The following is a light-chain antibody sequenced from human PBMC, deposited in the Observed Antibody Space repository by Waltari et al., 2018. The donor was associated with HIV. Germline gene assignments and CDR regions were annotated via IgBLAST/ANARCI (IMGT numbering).Light chain of an antibody. V-gene: IGKV2D-29*01. CDR2: AVS. CDR3: VQTIQFPIT. CDR1: QSLLFSDGKTY. J-gene: IGKJ5*01. Sequence: EIVMTQTPLSLSVTPGQPASISCKSSQSLLFSDGKTYLSWLLQKPGQPPQLLIHAVSNRCSGVPDKFSGSGSGTDFTLKIGRVGADDVGVYYCVQTIQFPITFGQGTRLEIK.